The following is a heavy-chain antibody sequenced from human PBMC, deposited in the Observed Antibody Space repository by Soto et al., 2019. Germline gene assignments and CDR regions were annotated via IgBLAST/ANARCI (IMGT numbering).Heavy chain of an antibody. D-gene: IGHD3-22*01. CDR2: IYYSGST. CDR1: GGAISSSRYY. V-gene: IGHV4-39*01. Sequence: PSETLSLTCTVSGGAISSSRYYGGWIRQPQGKGLEWIGSIYYSGSTYYNPSLKSRVPISVDTSKNQFSLKLSSVTAADTAVYYCARHARIYYDSSGYWPNYFDYWGQGTLVTVSS. CDR3: ARHARIYYDSSGYWPNYFDY. J-gene: IGHJ4*02.